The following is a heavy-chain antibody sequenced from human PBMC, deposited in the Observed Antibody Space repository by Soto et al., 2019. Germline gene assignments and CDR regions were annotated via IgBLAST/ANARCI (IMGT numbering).Heavy chain of an antibody. Sequence: PGGSLRLSCAASGFTFSSYAMCWVRQAPGKGLEWASSISVSGDRTFYADSVKGRFTISRDNSRNTLHLQMNSLRAEDTAVYYCAKDGDSSTRNNPRGYWGQGTRVRVAS. CDR1: GFTFSSYA. D-gene: IGHD2-2*01. CDR2: ISVSGDRT. V-gene: IGHV3-23*01. CDR3: AKDGDSSTRNNPRGY. J-gene: IGHJ4*03.